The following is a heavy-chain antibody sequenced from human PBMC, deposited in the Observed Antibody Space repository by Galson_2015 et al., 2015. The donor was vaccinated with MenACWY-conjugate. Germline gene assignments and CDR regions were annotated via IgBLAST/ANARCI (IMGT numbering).Heavy chain of an antibody. CDR1: GFTFDDYA. CDR3: AKDMASIVGAATADESYSYGMDI. Sequence: SLRLSCAASGFTFDDYAMHWVRHAPGKGLEWVSGISWNSGSIGYADSVKGRVTISRDNAKNSLYLQMNSLRAEDTALYYCAKDMASIVGAATADESYSYGMDISGPGTPVTVSS. CDR2: ISWNSGSI. D-gene: IGHD1-26*01. J-gene: IGHJ6*02. V-gene: IGHV3-9*01.